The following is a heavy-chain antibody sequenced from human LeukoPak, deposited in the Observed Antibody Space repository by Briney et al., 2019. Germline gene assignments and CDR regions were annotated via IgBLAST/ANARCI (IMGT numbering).Heavy chain of an antibody. CDR3: AREGDFWSNYLYY. CDR1: GGSISSYY. D-gene: IGHD3-3*01. CDR2: IYSSGST. J-gene: IGHJ4*02. Sequence: NPSETLSLTCTVSGGSISSYYWSWIRQPAEKGLEWIGRIYSSGSTDYNPSLKSRLTMSVDTSKNQFSLKLSSVTAADTAVYYCAREGDFWSNYLYYWGQGTLSPSPQ. V-gene: IGHV4-4*07.